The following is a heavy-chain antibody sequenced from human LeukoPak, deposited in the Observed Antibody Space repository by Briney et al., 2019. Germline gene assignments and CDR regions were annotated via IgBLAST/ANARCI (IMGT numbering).Heavy chain of an antibody. D-gene: IGHD3/OR15-3a*01. CDR1: GFTFISNW. CDR3: ARTVTDAFDI. Sequence: PGGSLRLSCAASGFTFISNWMHWVRQAPGKGLVWVSRINSDGSSTSYADSVKGRFTISRDNAKNTLYLQMSSLRAEDTAVYYCARTVTDAFDIWGQGTMVTVSS. V-gene: IGHV3-74*01. J-gene: IGHJ3*02. CDR2: INSDGSST.